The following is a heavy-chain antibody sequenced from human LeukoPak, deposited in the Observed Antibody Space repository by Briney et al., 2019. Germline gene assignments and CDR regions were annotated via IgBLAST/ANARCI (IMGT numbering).Heavy chain of an antibody. CDR1: GGSISSSRYY. CDR2: IYYSGNT. V-gene: IGHV4-39*01. CDR3: ARQNGVGLFILP. Sequence: PSETLSLTCTVSGGSISSSRYYWGWIRQPPGKGLEWIGSIYYSGNTYYNPSLKSRVTISVDTSKNQFSLKLTSVTAADTAVYYCARQNGVGLFILPGGQGTLVTVSS. D-gene: IGHD3-3*01. J-gene: IGHJ4*02.